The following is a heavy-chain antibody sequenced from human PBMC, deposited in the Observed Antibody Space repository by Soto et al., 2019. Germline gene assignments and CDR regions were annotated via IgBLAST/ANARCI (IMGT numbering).Heavy chain of an antibody. D-gene: IGHD3-9*01. CDR2: INAGNGNT. CDR3: SLEGTYYDILTGYYKGYYFDY. Sequence: GASVKVSCKASGYTFTSYAMHWVRQAPGQRLEWMGWINAGNGNTKYSQKFQGRVTITRDTSASTAYMELSSLRSEDTAVYYCSLEGTYYDILTGYYKGYYFDYWGQGSLVTVSS. V-gene: IGHV1-3*01. CDR1: GYTFTSYA. J-gene: IGHJ4*02.